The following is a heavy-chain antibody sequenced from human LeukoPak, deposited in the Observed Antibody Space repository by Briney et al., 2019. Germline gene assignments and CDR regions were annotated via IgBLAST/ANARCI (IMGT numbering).Heavy chain of an antibody. V-gene: IGHV3-64*01. CDR3: ARVRARYGDYDY. Sequence: GGSLRLSCAASGFTFSSYAMHWVRQAPGKGLEYVSAISSNGGSTYYANSVKGRFTISRDNSKNTLYLQMGSPRAEDMAVYYCARVRARYGDYDYWGQGTLVTVSS. CDR1: GFTFSSYA. J-gene: IGHJ4*02. D-gene: IGHD4-17*01. CDR2: ISSNGGST.